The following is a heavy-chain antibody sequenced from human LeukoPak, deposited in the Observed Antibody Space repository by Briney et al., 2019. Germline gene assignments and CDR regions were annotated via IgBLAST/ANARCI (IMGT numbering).Heavy chain of an antibody. V-gene: IGHV4-39*07. J-gene: IGHJ4*02. D-gene: IGHD3-10*01. CDR3: ARVLMVRGVYFDY. Sequence: ASETLSLTCTVSGGSISSSSYHWGWIRQPPGKGLEWIGSIYYSGSTYYNPSLKSRVTISVDTSKNQFSLKLSSVTAADTAVYYCARVLMVRGVYFDYWGQGTLVTVSS. CDR2: IYYSGST. CDR1: GGSISSSSYH.